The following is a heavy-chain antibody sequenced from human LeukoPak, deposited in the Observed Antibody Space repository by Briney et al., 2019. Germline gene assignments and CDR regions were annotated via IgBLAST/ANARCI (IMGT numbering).Heavy chain of an antibody. J-gene: IGHJ4*02. V-gene: IGHV3-48*01. CDR2: ISSSSTTI. CDR1: GFTFSDSS. D-gene: IGHD5-18*01. Sequence: GGSLRLSCTASGFTFSDSSMNWVRQAPGKGLEWLSYISSSSTTIYYADPVKGRFTISRDDAKNSLYLQMNSLRAEDTAVYYYARNLNTADDYWGQGILVTVSS. CDR3: ARNLNTADDY.